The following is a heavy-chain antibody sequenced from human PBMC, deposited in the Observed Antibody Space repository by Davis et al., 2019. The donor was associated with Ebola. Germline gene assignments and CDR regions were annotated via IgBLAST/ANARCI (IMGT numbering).Heavy chain of an antibody. Sequence: ASVKVSCKASGYTFSGNYIQWVRQAPGQGLEWMGRINPNSGGTNYAQKFQGRVTMTRDTSISTAYMELSRLTSDDTAVYYCASGTTVTTGFDNWGQGTLVTVSS. CDR1: GYTFSGNY. V-gene: IGHV1-2*06. D-gene: IGHD4-17*01. CDR2: INPNSGGT. J-gene: IGHJ4*02. CDR3: ASGTTVTTGFDN.